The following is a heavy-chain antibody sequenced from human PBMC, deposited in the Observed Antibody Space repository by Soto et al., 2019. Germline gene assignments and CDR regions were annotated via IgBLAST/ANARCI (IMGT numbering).Heavy chain of an antibody. CDR3: ARVHGYSSGWYVRRHYYYYGMDV. CDR2: ISAYNGNT. D-gene: IGHD6-19*01. V-gene: IGHV1-18*01. CDR1: GYTFTSYG. J-gene: IGHJ6*02. Sequence: ASVKVSCKASGYTFTSYGISWVRQAPGQGLEWVGWISAYNGNTNYAQKLQGRVTMTTDTSTSTAHMELSSLRSEDTAVYYCARVHGYSSGWYVRRHYYYYGMDVWGQGTTVTVSS.